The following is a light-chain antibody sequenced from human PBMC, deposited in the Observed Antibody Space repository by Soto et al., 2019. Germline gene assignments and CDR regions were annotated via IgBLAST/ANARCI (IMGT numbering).Light chain of an antibody. CDR3: QQYNNWPPGLT. Sequence: EIVLTQSPATLSLSPGERATLSCRASQSVSSYLAWYQQKPGQAPRLLIYDASNRATGIPARFSGSGSGTDFTLTISSLEPEDFAVYYCQQYNNWPPGLTFGGGTKVDIK. V-gene: IGKV3-11*01. J-gene: IGKJ4*01. CDR1: QSVSSY. CDR2: DAS.